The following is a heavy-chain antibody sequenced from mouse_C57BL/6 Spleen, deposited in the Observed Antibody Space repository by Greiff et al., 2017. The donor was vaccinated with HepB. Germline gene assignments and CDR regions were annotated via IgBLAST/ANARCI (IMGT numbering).Heavy chain of an antibody. J-gene: IGHJ4*01. CDR3: ARGNEYDMDY. CDR1: GYTFTSYW. V-gene: IGHV1-69*01. D-gene: IGHD2-1*01. Sequence: VQLQQPGAELVMPGASVKLSCKASGYTFTSYWMHWVKQRPGQGLEWIGEIDPSDSYTNYNQKFKGKSTFTVDKSSSTVYMQLSSLTSEDSAVYYCARGNEYDMDYWGQGTSVTVSS. CDR2: IDPSDSYT.